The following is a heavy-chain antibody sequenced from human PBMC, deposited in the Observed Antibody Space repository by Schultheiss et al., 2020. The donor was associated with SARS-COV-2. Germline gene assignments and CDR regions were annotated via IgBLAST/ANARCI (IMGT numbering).Heavy chain of an antibody. D-gene: IGHD2-8*01. J-gene: IGHJ3*01. V-gene: IGHV6-1*01. CDR2: TYYRSKWYK. CDR1: GDSVSSNTAA. CDR3: VRDGAMGLDTLDV. Sequence: SETLSLTCGISGDSVSSNTAAWNWIRQSPSIGLEWLGRTYYRSKWYKYYALSVESRITINPDTFKNQFSLQLKSVTPEDTAVYYCVRDGAMGLDTLDVWGQGTKVTVSS.